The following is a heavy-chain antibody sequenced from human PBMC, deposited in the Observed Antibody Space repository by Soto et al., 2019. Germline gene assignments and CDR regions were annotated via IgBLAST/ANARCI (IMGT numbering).Heavy chain of an antibody. CDR1: GGTFSSYT. V-gene: IGHV1-69*04. CDR3: ARDRGYDSSGYYPRGIDY. CDR2: IIPILGIA. J-gene: IGHJ4*02. D-gene: IGHD3-22*01. Sequence: SVKVSCKASGGTFSSYTISWVRQAPGQGLEWMGRIIPILGIANYAQKFQGRVTITADKSTSTAYMELSSLRSEDTAVYYCARDRGYDSSGYYPRGIDYWGQGTLVTVSS.